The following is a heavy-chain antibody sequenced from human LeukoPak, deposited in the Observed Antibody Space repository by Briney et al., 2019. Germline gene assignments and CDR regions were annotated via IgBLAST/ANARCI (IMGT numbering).Heavy chain of an antibody. CDR1: GGTFSSYA. J-gene: IGHJ4*02. CDR3: GTGLLTGYYRYFDY. CDR2: IIPIFGTA. D-gene: IGHD3-9*01. Sequence: GASVKVSCKASGGTFSSYAISWVRQAPGQGLEWMGGIIPIFGTANYAQKFQGRVTITADESTSTAYMELSSLRSEDTAVYYCGTGLLTGYYRYFDYWGQGTLVTASS. V-gene: IGHV1-69*13.